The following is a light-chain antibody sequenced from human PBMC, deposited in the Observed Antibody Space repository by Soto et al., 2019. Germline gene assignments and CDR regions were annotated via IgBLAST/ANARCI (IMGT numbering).Light chain of an antibody. J-gene: IGKJ2*01. CDR2: GAS. CDR3: QQYNNWPYT. CDR1: QSVSSN. V-gene: IGKV3-15*01. Sequence: EIVMTQSPATLSVSPGERATLSCRASQSVSSNLAWYQQKPGQAPRLLIYGASTRATGIPARFSGSGSGTDFTLTISSLQSEDVAVYHCQQYNNWPYTFGQGTRLEIK.